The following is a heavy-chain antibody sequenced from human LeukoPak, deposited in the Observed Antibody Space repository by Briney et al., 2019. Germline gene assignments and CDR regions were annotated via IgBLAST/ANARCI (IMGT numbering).Heavy chain of an antibody. J-gene: IGHJ5*02. D-gene: IGHD3-16*02. CDR1: GGSISSGGYY. V-gene: IGHV4-31*03. CDR2: IYYSGST. CDR3: ARAPYDYVWGSYRPVRWFDP. Sequence: PSETLSLTCTVSGGSISSGGYYWSWIRQHPGKGLEWIGYIYYSGSTYYNPSLKSRVTISVDTSKNQFSLKLSSVTAADTAVYYCARAPYDYVWGSYRPVRWFDPWGQGTLVTVSS.